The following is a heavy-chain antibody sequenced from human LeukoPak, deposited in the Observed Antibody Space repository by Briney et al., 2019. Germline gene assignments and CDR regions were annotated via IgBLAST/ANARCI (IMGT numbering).Heavy chain of an antibody. Sequence: GGSLRLSCAASGFTFSSYWMSWVRQAPGKGLEWVANIKQDGSEKYYVDSVKGRYTISRDNAKNSLYLQMNSLRAEDTAVYSCPPSWDYDSSGYYYDYWGQGTLVAVSS. V-gene: IGHV3-7*01. D-gene: IGHD3-22*01. CDR1: GFTFSSYW. CDR2: IKQDGSEK. J-gene: IGHJ4*02. CDR3: PPSWDYDSSGYYYDY.